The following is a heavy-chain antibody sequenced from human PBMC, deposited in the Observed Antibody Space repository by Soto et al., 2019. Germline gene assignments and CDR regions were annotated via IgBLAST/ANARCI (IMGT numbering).Heavy chain of an antibody. CDR3: ARSAIVGRDVNTWFDP. CDR1: GDPISGSH. J-gene: IGHJ5*02. V-gene: IGHV4-59*01. CDR2: IYYRGSA. Sequence: SESMPFTWTLSGDPISGSHWNWIRQPLGYPLEWIGHIYYRGSANYNPSLMSRLTLSVDTSKIQIFLRLNSVTAADTAVYDGARSAIVGRDVNTWFDPWGEG. D-gene: IGHD2-21*02.